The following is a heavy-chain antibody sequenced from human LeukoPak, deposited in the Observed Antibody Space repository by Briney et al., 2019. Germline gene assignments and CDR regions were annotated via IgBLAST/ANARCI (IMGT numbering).Heavy chain of an antibody. CDR1: GYTFTSYD. D-gene: IGHD6-19*01. V-gene: IGHV1-8*01. Sequence: ASVKVSCKASGYTFTSYDINWVRQATGQGLEWMGWMNPNSGNTGYAQKFQGRVTMTRNTSISTAYMELSSLRSEDTAVYYCARDAAVAGRFDYWGQGTLVTVSS. CDR3: ARDAAVAGRFDY. J-gene: IGHJ4*02. CDR2: MNPNSGNT.